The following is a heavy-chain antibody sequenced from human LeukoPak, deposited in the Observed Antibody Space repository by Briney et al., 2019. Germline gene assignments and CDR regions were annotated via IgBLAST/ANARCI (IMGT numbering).Heavy chain of an antibody. CDR1: GFTFTSYT. CDR3: ARGGNFDY. J-gene: IGHJ4*02. V-gene: IGHV3-21*01. Sequence: GGSLRLSCAASGFTFTSYTMNWVRQAPGKGLEWVSSMSSSNNFIYYADSVKGRFTISRDNAKNSLNLQMNSLRAEDTAVYHCARGGNFDYWGQGTLVTVSS. CDR2: MSSSNNFI.